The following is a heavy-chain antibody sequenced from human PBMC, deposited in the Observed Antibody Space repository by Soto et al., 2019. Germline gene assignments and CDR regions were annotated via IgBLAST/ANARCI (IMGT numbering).Heavy chain of an antibody. CDR2: IYTSGST. CDR1: GGSISRYY. J-gene: IGHJ5*02. Sequence: PSETLSLTFTVSGGSISRYYWSWRRQPAGKGLEWIGRIYTSGSTNYNPSLKSRVAMSVDTSKNQFSLKLSSVTAADTAVYYCARETIRENWFDPWGQGTLVTVSS. D-gene: IGHD2-21*01. CDR3: ARETIRENWFDP. V-gene: IGHV4-4*07.